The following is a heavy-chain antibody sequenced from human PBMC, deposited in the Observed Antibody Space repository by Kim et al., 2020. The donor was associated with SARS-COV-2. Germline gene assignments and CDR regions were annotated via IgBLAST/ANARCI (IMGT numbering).Heavy chain of an antibody. D-gene: IGHD6-19*01. V-gene: IGHV3-33*01. CDR2: IWYDGSNK. CDR3: ARDRIRLAVAGSLDY. J-gene: IGHJ4*01. Sequence: GGSLRLSCAASGFTFSSYGMHWVRQAPDKGLEWVAVIWYDGSNKYYADSVKGRFTISRDNSKNTLYLQMNSLRAEDTAVYYCARDRIRLAVAGSLDYWGQGTLVTVSS. CDR1: GFTFSSYG.